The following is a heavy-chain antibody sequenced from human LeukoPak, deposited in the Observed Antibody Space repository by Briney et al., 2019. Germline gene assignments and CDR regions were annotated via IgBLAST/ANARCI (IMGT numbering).Heavy chain of an antibody. Sequence: PGGSLRLSCAASGFTFSNYWMRWVRQAPGKGLVWVSRINGVGGTSYADSVKGRFTISRDNAKNTVHLQMNSLRAEDTAVYYCARDLVYGSGSCGHWGQGTLVTVSS. J-gene: IGHJ4*02. CDR2: INGVGGT. D-gene: IGHD3-10*01. CDR3: ARDLVYGSGSCGH. CDR1: GFTFSNYW. V-gene: IGHV3-74*01.